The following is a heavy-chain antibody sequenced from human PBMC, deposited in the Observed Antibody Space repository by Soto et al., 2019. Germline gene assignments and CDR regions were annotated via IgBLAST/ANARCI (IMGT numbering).Heavy chain of an antibody. J-gene: IGHJ6*02. CDR2: IKSKTDGGTA. V-gene: IGHV3-15*07. CDR1: GFTFSNAW. Sequence: EVQLVESGGGLVKPGGSLSLSCAASGFTFSNAWMNWFRQAPGKGLEWVGRIKSKTDGGTADYAAPVKGRFTLSRDDSKNTLDVQMDSLITEDTAVYYWTTQNCSGGSCYSGYYYYGLDVWCQGTTVSVSS. D-gene: IGHD2-15*01. CDR3: TTQNCSGGSCYSGYYYYGLDV.